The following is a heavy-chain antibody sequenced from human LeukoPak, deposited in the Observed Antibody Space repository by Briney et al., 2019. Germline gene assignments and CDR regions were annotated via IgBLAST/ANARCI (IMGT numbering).Heavy chain of an antibody. CDR1: GGSISGYH. V-gene: IGHV4-59*12. CDR2: IYYSGSS. CDR3: ARDDPPYSSSPPDWFDP. D-gene: IGHD6-6*01. J-gene: IGHJ5*02. Sequence: SETLSLTCNVSGGSISGYHWSWIRQPPGKGLEWLGYIYYSGSSNYNPSLKSRVTMSADTSKNQFSLKLSSVTAADTAVYYCARDDPPYSSSPPDWFDPWGQGTLVTVSS.